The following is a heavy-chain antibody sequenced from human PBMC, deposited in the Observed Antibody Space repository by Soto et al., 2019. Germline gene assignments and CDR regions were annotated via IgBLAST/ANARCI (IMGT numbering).Heavy chain of an antibody. D-gene: IGHD3-10*01. CDR1: GGSISSYY. CDR3: ARHNYGSGSTYFDY. CDR2: IYYSGST. Sequence: QVQLQESGPGLVKPSETLSLTCTVSGGSISSYYWSWIRQPPGKGLEWIGYIYYSGSTNYNPSLKIRVTISVDTSKDQFSPKLNSMTAADPAVYYCARHNYGSGSTYFDYWGQGTLVTVSS. V-gene: IGHV4-59*08. J-gene: IGHJ4*02.